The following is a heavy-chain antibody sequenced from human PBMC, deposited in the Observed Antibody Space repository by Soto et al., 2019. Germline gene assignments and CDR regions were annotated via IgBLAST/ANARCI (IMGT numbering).Heavy chain of an antibody. CDR2: IIPILRSG. J-gene: IGHJ4*02. Sequence: GASMKVSCKASGDTLGSFAFSWVRQAPGQGLEWLGGIIPILRSGSHAQRFQGRLTITADESSRTVFMELSRLTSEDTADYYCATEGVSVPAGTFEYWGQGTLVTVSS. CDR1: GDTLGSFA. CDR3: ATEGVSVPAGTFEY. V-gene: IGHV1-69*10. D-gene: IGHD2-2*01.